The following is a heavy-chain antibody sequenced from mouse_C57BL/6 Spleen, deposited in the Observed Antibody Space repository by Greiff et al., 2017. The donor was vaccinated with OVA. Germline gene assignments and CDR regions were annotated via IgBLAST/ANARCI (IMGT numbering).Heavy chain of an antibody. D-gene: IGHD1-1*01. CDR3: ARILSYYYGSSTGYFDV. CDR2: IWWDDDK. Sequence: QVTLKECGPGILQPSQTLSLTCSFSGFSLSTFGMGVGWIRQPSGKGLEWLAHIWWDDDKYYNPALKSRLTISKDTSKNQVFLKIANVDTADTATYYCARILSYYYGSSTGYFDVWGTGTTVTVSS. CDR1: GFSLSTFGMG. J-gene: IGHJ1*03. V-gene: IGHV8-8*01.